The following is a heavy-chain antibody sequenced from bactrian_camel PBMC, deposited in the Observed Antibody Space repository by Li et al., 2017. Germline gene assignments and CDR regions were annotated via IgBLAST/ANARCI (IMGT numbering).Heavy chain of an antibody. CDR1: LYIYSSYC. CDR2: HYTGTATK. D-gene: IGHD6*01. CDR3: AEGRGSRGEHCYSLNY. Sequence: HVQLVESGGESVQAGGSLRLSCEISLYIYSSYCMGWFRQAPGKERAAVAAHYTGTATKYVADSVKGRFDISQDSARNTFYLQMNNLQPEDTATYYCAEGRGSRGEHCYSLNYWGQGTQVTVSS. J-gene: IGHJ4*01. V-gene: IGHV3S1*01.